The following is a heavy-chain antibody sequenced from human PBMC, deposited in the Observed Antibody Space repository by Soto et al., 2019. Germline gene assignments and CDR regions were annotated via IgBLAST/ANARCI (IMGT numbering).Heavy chain of an antibody. J-gene: IGHJ6*02. V-gene: IGHV4-31*03. CDR1: GGSISSGGYY. CDR2: IYYSGST. Sequence: QVQLQESGPGLVKPSQTLSLTCTVSGGSISSGGYYWSWIRQHPGKGLEWIGYIYYSGSTYYNPSLKSRVXIXVXXSKNQFSLKLSSVTAADTAVYYCAREWTLGYGMDVWGQGTTVTVSS. D-gene: IGHD5-12*01. CDR3: AREWTLGYGMDV.